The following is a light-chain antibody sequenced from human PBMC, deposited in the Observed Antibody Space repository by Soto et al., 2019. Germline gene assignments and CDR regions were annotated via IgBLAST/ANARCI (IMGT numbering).Light chain of an antibody. V-gene: IGKV1-27*01. CDR2: AAS. CDR1: QGIANY. CDR3: QKYNSGPWT. J-gene: IGKJ1*01. Sequence: DIQMTQSPSSLSASVGDRVTITCRASQGIANYLAWYQQKPVKIPKLLIYAASTLQSGDPSRFSGSASGTDFTLTISSLQPDDVATYYCQKYNSGPWTFGQGTKVEIK.